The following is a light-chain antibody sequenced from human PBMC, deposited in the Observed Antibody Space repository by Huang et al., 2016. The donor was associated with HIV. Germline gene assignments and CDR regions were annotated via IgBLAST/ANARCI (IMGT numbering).Light chain of an antibody. CDR1: QSVTIC. CDR2: KAS. Sequence: DIQMTQSPSTLSASVGDRVTITCRASQSVTICLAWYQQKPGKAPKLLIYKASTLESGVPSGFSGSGSGTEFTLTIGGLQPDDFATYYCQQYSRSATFGQGTKLEIK. V-gene: IGKV1-5*03. CDR3: QQYSRSAT. J-gene: IGKJ2*01.